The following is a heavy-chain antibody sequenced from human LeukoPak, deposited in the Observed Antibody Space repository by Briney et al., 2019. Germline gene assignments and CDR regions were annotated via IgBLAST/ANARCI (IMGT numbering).Heavy chain of an antibody. D-gene: IGHD2-2*03. CDR1: GFTFSDYY. CDR3: ASGYCSSTSCYDD. V-gene: IGHV3-11*01. J-gene: IGHJ4*02. Sequence: SGGSLRLSCAASGFTFSDYYMSWIRQAPGKGLEWVSYISSSGSTIYYADSVKGRFTISRDNAKNSLYLQMNSLRAEDTAVYYCASGYCSSTSCYDDWSQGTLVTVSS. CDR2: ISSSGSTI.